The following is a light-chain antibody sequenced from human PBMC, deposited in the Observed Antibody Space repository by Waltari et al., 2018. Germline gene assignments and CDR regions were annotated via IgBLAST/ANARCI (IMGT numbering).Light chain of an antibody. J-gene: IGKJ3*01. CDR2: AAS. CDR1: RGIGNY. CDR3: QQYYDFPVT. V-gene: IGKV1-16*01. Sequence: DIQMTQSPSSLSPSVGDRVTITCRASRGIGNYLAWFQQQPGKAPKSLIYAASSLQSGVPSRFSASGSGTDFTLTISSLHPEDFATYFCQQYYDFPVTFGPGTKVEIK.